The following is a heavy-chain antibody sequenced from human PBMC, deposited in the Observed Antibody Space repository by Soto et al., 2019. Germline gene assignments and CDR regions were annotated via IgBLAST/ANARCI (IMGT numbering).Heavy chain of an antibody. Sequence: GGSLRLSCAASGFTFSSYAMSWVRQAPGKGLEWVSAISGSGGSTYYADSVKGRFTISRDNSKNTLYLQMNSLRAEDTAVYYCAKSPGAYVWGSYRYYYYYGMDVWGQGTTVTVSS. CDR2: ISGSGGST. D-gene: IGHD3-16*02. V-gene: IGHV3-23*01. J-gene: IGHJ6*02. CDR1: GFTFSSYA. CDR3: AKSPGAYVWGSYRYYYYYGMDV.